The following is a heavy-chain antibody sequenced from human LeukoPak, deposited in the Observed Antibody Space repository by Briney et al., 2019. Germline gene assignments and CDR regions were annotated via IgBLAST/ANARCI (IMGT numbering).Heavy chain of an antibody. V-gene: IGHV3-20*04. Sequence: GGSLRLSCAASGFTFDDYGMSWVRQAPGKGLEWVSGINWNGGSTGYADSVKGRFTISRDNAKSSVYLQMNSLRAEDTALYYCARDGPYITMVRGVNAFDIWGQGTMVSVSS. CDR2: INWNGGST. J-gene: IGHJ3*02. D-gene: IGHD3-10*01. CDR3: ARDGPYITMVRGVNAFDI. CDR1: GFTFDDYG.